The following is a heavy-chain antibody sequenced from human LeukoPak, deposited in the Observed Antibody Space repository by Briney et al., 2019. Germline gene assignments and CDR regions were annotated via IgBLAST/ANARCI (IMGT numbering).Heavy chain of an antibody. Sequence: PSETLSLTCTVSGGSISSYYWSWIRQPAGKGLEWIGRIYTSGSTNYNPSLKSRVTMSVDTSKNQFSLKLNSVTAADAAVYYCARHRYYYETSGDAFESWGQGSLVTVSS. J-gene: IGHJ4*02. CDR2: IYTSGST. CDR3: ARHRYYYETSGDAFES. D-gene: IGHD3-22*01. CDR1: GGSISSYY. V-gene: IGHV4-4*07.